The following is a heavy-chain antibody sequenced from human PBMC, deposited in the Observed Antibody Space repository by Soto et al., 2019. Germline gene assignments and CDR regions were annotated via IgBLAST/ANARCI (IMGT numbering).Heavy chain of an antibody. CDR2: INHSGST. J-gene: IGHJ4*02. V-gene: IGHV4-34*01. CDR1: GGSFSGYY. Sequence: PSETLSLTWAVYGGSFSGYYWSWIRQPPGKGLEWIGEINHSGSTNYNPSLKSRVTISVDTSKNQFSLKLSSVTAADTAVYYCARVRGYSSGYGYWGQGTLVTVSS. CDR3: ARVRGYSSGYGY. D-gene: IGHD5-18*01.